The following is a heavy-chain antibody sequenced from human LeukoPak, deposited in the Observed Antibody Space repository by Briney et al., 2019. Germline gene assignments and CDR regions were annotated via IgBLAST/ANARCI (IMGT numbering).Heavy chain of an antibody. CDR1: GFTFDDYA. V-gene: IGHV3-9*01. D-gene: IGHD1-1*01. CDR3: AKVDNWKYGHHDL. Sequence: GGSLRLSCAASGFTFDDYAMHWVRRAPGKGLEWVSGISWNSGNIAYAYCVKGRFTISRDNAKNSLYLQMNSLRTEDTAVYYCAKVDNWKYGHHDLWGQGTLVTVSS. J-gene: IGHJ4*02. CDR2: ISWNSGNI.